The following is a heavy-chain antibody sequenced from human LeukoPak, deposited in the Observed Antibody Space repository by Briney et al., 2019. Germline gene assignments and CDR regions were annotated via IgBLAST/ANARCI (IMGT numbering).Heavy chain of an antibody. D-gene: IGHD3-22*01. CDR2: IYPRDGST. CDR3: AREGIPDYYDSAYYFDY. CDR1: GYSFTSNY. Sequence: ASVKVSCKASGYSFTSNYIHWVRQAPGQGLEWMGMIYPRDGSTSYAQKFQGRVTMTRDTSTSTVYMELSSLRSEDTAVYYCAREGIPDYYDSAYYFDYWGQGTLVTVSS. J-gene: IGHJ4*02. V-gene: IGHV1-46*01.